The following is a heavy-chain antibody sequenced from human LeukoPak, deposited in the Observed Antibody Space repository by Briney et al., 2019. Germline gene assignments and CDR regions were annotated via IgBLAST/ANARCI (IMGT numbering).Heavy chain of an antibody. D-gene: IGHD5-24*01. J-gene: IGHJ3*02. CDR1: GYTFTDYY. V-gene: IGHV1-2*02. CDR3: ARVVAWLQFSRSAFDM. CDR2: INPNSGGT. Sequence: ASVKVSCKASGYTFTDYYVHWVRQAPGQGLEWMGWINPNSGGTNYAQKFQGRVTITRDTSISTAYMELTSLRSDDTAVFYCARVVAWLQFSRSAFDMWGQGAMVTVSS.